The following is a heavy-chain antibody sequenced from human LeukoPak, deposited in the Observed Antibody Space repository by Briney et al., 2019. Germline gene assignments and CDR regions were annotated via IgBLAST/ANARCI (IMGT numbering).Heavy chain of an antibody. J-gene: IGHJ1*01. CDR1: GFTFKDYS. CDR2: ISWYSGSI. Sequence: SLRLSCEASGFTFKDYSMHWVRQAPGKGLEWVSGISWYSGSIGYADSVKGRFTISRDNAKNSLYLHINRLRTEDTALYYCAKDMYSSGSNGEGYLQHWGQGTLVTVSS. D-gene: IGHD6-19*01. CDR3: AKDMYSSGSNGEGYLQH. V-gene: IGHV3-9*01.